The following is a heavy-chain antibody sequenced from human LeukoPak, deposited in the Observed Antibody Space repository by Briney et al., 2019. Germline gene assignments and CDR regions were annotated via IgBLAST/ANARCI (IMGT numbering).Heavy chain of an antibody. Sequence: GGSLRLSCTASGFTFSSYAMSWVRQAPGKGLEWVSTISGGGGSTFYADSVKGRFSISRDNSKNKLSLQMNSLRAEDTGVYYCAKASRGYSYGEFDSWGQGTLVTVSS. V-gene: IGHV3-23*01. CDR1: GFTFSSYA. CDR2: ISGGGGST. CDR3: AKASRGYSYGEFDS. J-gene: IGHJ4*02. D-gene: IGHD5-18*01.